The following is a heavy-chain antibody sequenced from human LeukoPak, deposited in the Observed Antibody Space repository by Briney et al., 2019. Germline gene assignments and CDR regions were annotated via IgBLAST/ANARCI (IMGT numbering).Heavy chain of an antibody. Sequence: GGSLRLSCAASGFTFSSYGMHWVRQAPGKGLEWGAFIRYDGSNKYYADSVKGRFTISRDNSKNTLYLQMNILRVEDTAVYYCARDSPQCSGGYCYFVYWGQGTLVTVSS. J-gene: IGHJ4*02. CDR3: ARDSPQCSGGYCYFVY. CDR2: IRYDGSNK. V-gene: IGHV3-30*02. CDR1: GFTFSSYG. D-gene: IGHD2-15*01.